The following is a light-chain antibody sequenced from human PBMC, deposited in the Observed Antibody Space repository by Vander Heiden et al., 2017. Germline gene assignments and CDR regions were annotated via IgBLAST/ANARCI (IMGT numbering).Light chain of an antibody. Sequence: DIVMTQDPDSLAVSRGERATINCQSWRRVLYSSNNKHYLAWYQQKPGQAPKLLIYWASTRESGVPARFSGSGSGTDFTLTISSLQAEDVAVYYCQQYYSTPRTFGQGTKVEIK. CDR2: WAS. CDR3: QQYYSTPRT. J-gene: IGKJ1*01. V-gene: IGKV4-1*01. CDR1: RRVLYSSNNKHY.